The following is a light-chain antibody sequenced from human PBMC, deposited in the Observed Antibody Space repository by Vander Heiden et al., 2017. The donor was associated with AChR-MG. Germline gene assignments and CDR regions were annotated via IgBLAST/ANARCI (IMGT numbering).Light chain of an antibody. V-gene: IGKV3-20*01. CDR3: QHPGT. CDR2: GAS. Sequence: EIVLTQSPGTLSLSPGERATLSCRASQSVSSSYLAWYQQKPGQAPRLLIYGASSRATGIPDRFSGSGSGTDFTLTISRLEPEDFAGYDGQHPGTFGQGTRLEIK. J-gene: IGKJ5*01. CDR1: QSVSSSY.